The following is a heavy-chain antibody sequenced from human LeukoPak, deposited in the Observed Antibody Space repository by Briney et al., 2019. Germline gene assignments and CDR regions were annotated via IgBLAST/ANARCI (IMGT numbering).Heavy chain of an antibody. J-gene: IGHJ6*03. D-gene: IGHD2-8*01. CDR3: ACLPRSVYAMGRRDYYYYMDV. CDR2: IYYSGST. Sequence: SETLSLTCTVSGGSISSDYWSWIRQPPGKGLEWIGYIYYSGSTNYNPSLKSRVTISVDTSKNQFSLKLSSVTAADTAVYYCACLPRSVYAMGRRDYYYYMDVWGKGTTVTVSS. V-gene: IGHV4-59*01. CDR1: GGSISSDY.